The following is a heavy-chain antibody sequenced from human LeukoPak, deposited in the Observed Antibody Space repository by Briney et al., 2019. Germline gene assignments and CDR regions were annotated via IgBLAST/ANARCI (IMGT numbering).Heavy chain of an antibody. CDR3: ARVRPSGYCSGGSCPGAFDI. D-gene: IGHD2-15*01. J-gene: IGHJ3*02. CDR1: GYTFTGYY. CDR2: INPNSGGT. Sequence: ASVKVSCKASGYTFTGYYMHWVRQAPGQGLEWMGWINPNSGGTNYAQEFQGRVTMTRDTSISTAYMELSRLRSDDTAVYYCARVRPSGYCSGGSCPGAFDIWGQGTMVTVSS. V-gene: IGHV1-2*02.